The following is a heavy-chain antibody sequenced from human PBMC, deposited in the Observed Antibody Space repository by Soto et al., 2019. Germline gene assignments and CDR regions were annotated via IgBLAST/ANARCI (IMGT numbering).Heavy chain of an antibody. J-gene: IGHJ4*02. D-gene: IGHD6-13*01. CDR3: ARDSGYSSSWSTFDY. Sequence: QLQLQESGSGLVKPSQTLSLTCAVSGGSISSGGYSWSWLRQPPGKGLEWIGYIYHSGSTYYNPSLKSRVTISVDRSKNQFSLKLSSVTAADTAVYYCARDSGYSSSWSTFDYWGQGTLVTVSS. V-gene: IGHV4-30-2*01. CDR1: GGSISSGGYS. CDR2: IYHSGST.